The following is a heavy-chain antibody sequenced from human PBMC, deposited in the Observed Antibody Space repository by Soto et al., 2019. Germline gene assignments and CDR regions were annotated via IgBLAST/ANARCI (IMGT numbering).Heavy chain of an antibody. J-gene: IGHJ4*02. Sequence: EVQLLESGGGLVQPGGSLTLSCAASGFTFSSYAMSWVRQAPGKGLEWVASIINSSGGSTYYADSAKGRFTISRDNSKNTLYLQINSLRAEDTAVYYCAKKSKASLVRGVSHDYWGQGTLVTVSS. CDR3: AKKSKASLVRGVSHDY. CDR2: INSSGGST. D-gene: IGHD3-10*01. CDR1: GFTFSSYA. V-gene: IGHV3-23*01.